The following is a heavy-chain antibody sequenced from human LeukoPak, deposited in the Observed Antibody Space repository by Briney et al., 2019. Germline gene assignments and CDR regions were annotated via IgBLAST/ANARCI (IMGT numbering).Heavy chain of an antibody. Sequence: SETLSLTCTVSGGSISSYYWSWIRQPAGKGLEWIGRIYTSGSTNYNPSLKSRVTMSVDTSKNQFSLKLSSVTAADTAVYYCARGAVQLERLSWFDPWGQGTLVTVSS. CDR2: IYTSGST. CDR3: ARGAVQLERLSWFDP. V-gene: IGHV4-4*07. J-gene: IGHJ5*02. CDR1: GGSISSYY. D-gene: IGHD1-1*01.